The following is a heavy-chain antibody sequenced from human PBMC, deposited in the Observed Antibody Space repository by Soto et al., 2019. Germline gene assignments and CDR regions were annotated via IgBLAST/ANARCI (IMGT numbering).Heavy chain of an antibody. V-gene: IGHV3-23*01. D-gene: IGHD3-3*01. J-gene: IGHJ6*02. Sequence: PGESLKISCAASGFTFSSYAMSWVRQAPGKGLEWVSAISGSGGSTYYADSVKGRFTISRDNSKNTLYLQMNSLRAEDTAVYYCAKEGITIFGVVIPDNPYYYGMDVCGQGTTVTVSS. CDR3: AKEGITIFGVVIPDNPYYYGMDV. CDR1: GFTFSSYA. CDR2: ISGSGGST.